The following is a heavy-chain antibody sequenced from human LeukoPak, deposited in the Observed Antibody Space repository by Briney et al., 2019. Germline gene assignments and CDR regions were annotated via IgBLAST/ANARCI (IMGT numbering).Heavy chain of an antibody. CDR3: ARWTGYSMGGFDY. CDR2: IKEDGSEK. D-gene: IGHD3/OR15-3a*01. J-gene: IGHJ4*02. CDR1: GFTFSRHW. V-gene: IGHV3-7*01. Sequence: GGSLRLSCEASGFTFSRHWMSWVRQAPGKGLEWVANIKEDGSEKYYVDSVKGRFTISRDNAKNSLYLQMNSLRAEDTAVYYCARWTGYSMGGFDYWGQGTLVTVSS.